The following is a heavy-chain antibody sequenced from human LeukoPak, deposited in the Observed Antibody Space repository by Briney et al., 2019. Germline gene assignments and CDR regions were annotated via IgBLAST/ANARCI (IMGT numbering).Heavy chain of an antibody. CDR1: GYSFTSYW. V-gene: IGHV1-69*01. J-gene: IGHJ6*03. CDR3: ASENYYYYMDV. CDR2: IIPIFGTA. Sequence: KISCKGSGYSFTSYWIGWVRQAPGQGLEWMGGIIPIFGTANYAQKFQGRVTITADESTSTAYMELSSLRSEDTAVYYCASENYYYYMDVWGKGTTVTISS.